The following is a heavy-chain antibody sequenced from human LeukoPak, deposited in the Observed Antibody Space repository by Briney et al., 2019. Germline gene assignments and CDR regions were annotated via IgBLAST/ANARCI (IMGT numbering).Heavy chain of an antibody. CDR3: ARAIFGVVIIYYGMDV. V-gene: IGHV3-48*01. CDR2: ISSSSSTI. CDR1: GFTFSSYS. D-gene: IGHD3-3*01. J-gene: IGHJ6*02. Sequence: GGSLRLSCAASGFTFSSYSMNWVRQAPGKGLEWVSYISSSSSTIYYADPVKGRFTISRDNAKNSLYLQMNSLRAEDTAVYYCARAIFGVVIIYYGMDVWGQGTTVTVSS.